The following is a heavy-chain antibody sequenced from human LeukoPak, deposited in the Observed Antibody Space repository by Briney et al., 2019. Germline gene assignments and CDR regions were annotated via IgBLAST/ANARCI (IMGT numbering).Heavy chain of an antibody. CDR3: ARVGYSYGSYYFDY. CDR1: EYTFTIHD. CDR2: MNPNSGNT. D-gene: IGHD5-18*01. Sequence: ASVTVSYTPSEYTFTIHDINWVRQAAGQGREGMGWMNPNSGNTGYAQKFQGRVTITRNTSISTAYMELSSLRSEDTAVYYCARVGYSYGSYYFDYWGQGTLVTVSS. J-gene: IGHJ4*02. V-gene: IGHV1-8*03.